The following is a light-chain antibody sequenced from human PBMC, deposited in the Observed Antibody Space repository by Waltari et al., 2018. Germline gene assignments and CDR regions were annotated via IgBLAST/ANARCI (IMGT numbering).Light chain of an antibody. CDR1: TGPVPSNHY. Sequence: QAVVTQATSLTVYPGGTVTLTCRPSTGPVPSNHYPYWLQQKPGPAPTTLIFDTNNKHSWTPARFSGSLLGGKAALTLSGAQPDDEAEYYCLLFYSGTRVFGGGTKLTVL. J-gene: IGLJ2*01. V-gene: IGLV7-46*01. CDR2: DTN. CDR3: LLFYSGTRV.